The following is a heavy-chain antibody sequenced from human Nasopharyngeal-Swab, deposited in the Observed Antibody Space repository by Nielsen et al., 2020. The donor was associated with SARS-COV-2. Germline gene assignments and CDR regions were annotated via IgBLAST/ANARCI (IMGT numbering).Heavy chain of an antibody. CDR2: IYSGGRT. Sequence: GESLKISCAASGFTVSSNYMSWVRQAPGKGLEWVSLIYSGGRTYYPDSVKGRFTISRDNSKNTLSLQMNSLRAEDTAVYYCARDRRVGGWGQGTLVTVSS. V-gene: IGHV3-66*01. CDR1: GFTVSSNY. D-gene: IGHD1-26*01. CDR3: ARDRRVGG. J-gene: IGHJ4*02.